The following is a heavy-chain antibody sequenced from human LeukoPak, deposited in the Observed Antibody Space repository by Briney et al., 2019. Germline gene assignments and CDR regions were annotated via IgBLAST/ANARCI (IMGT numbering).Heavy chain of an antibody. CDR3: VREYSGDYFHF. J-gene: IGHJ4*02. Sequence: SETLSLTCTVSGGSISSYYWNWIRQPPGKGLEWIGYIYHGGSTNYNPSFKSRVTISVDTSKNQFSLKLSSVTAADTAVYYCVREYSGDYFHFWGQGTLVTVSS. D-gene: IGHD4-17*01. V-gene: IGHV4-59*01. CDR1: GGSISSYY. CDR2: IYHGGST.